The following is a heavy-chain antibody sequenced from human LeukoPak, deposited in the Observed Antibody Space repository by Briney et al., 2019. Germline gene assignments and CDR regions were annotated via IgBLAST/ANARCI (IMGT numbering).Heavy chain of an antibody. CDR1: GGSFSGYY. CDR2: INHSGSA. J-gene: IGHJ4*02. CDR3: ARGAYYYDSSGYADY. Sequence: SETLSLTCAVSGGSFSGYYWTWIRQPPGKGLEWIGEINHSGSANYNPSLKSRVTISLDASKNQFSLKLSSVTAADTAVYYCARGAYYYDSSGYADYWGQGTLVTVSS. D-gene: IGHD3-22*01. V-gene: IGHV4-34*01.